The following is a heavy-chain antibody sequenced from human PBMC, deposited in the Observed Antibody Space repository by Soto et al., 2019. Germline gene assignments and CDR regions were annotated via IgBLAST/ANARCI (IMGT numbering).Heavy chain of an antibody. CDR1: GYPFTTYG. D-gene: IGHD6-13*01. CDR2: ISVSNGYT. Sequence: ASVKVSCKASGYPFTTYGIHWVRQAPGQGLEWMGWISVSNGYTNYAQNLPGRVTMTADTSTNVAYMELRSLRSDDTAVYYCTRENAAAASPTLDYWGHGTLVTVSS. V-gene: IGHV1-18*01. J-gene: IGHJ4*01. CDR3: TRENAAAASPTLDY.